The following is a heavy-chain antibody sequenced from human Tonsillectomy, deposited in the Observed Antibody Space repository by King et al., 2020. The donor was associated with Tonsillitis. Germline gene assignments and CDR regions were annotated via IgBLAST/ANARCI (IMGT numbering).Heavy chain of an antibody. CDR3: ARDVTTYDSNFYYDGLDI. V-gene: IGHV3-7*03. J-gene: IGHJ3*02. CDR2: IKQDGSLK. CDR1: GFFFGDYW. Sequence: VQLVESGGGLVQPGGSLRLSCTASGFFFGDYWMTWVRQAPGKGLEWVANIKQDGSLKNYVDSAEGRFTVSRDNDKDSVYLQMNNLRAEDTAVYYCARDVTTYDSNFYYDGLDIWGQGTMVTVSS. D-gene: IGHD3-22*01.